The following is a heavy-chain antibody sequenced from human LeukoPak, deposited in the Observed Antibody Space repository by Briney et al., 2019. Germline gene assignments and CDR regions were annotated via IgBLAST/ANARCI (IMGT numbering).Heavy chain of an antibody. J-gene: IGHJ2*01. CDR1: GFTFSNYA. V-gene: IGHV3-23*01. CDR3: AKCYYYDSSGYWYPDH. D-gene: IGHD3-22*01. Sequence: PGGSLRLSCAASGFTFSNYAMTWVRQAPGKGLEWVSVISGGGGSTNYADSVRGRFTISRDNSKNTLYLQMNSLRAEDTAIYYCAKCYYYDSSGYWYPDHWRRETRVPVS. CDR2: ISGGGGST.